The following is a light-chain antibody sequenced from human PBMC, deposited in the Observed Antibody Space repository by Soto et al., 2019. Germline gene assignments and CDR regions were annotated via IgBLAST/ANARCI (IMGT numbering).Light chain of an antibody. CDR3: QQYCSSPYT. V-gene: IGKV3-20*01. J-gene: IGKJ2*01. CDR1: QSVSLNY. CDR2: GAS. Sequence: EIVLTQSPGTLSLSPGERATISCRASQSVSLNYLAWYQQKPGQTPRLLISGASSRATGIPDRFSAGGSGTDFTLIITRLEPEDFAVYFCQQYCSSPYTFGQGTKLEIK.